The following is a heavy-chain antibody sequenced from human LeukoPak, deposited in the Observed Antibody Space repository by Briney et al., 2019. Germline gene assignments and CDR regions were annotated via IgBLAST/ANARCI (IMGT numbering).Heavy chain of an antibody. CDR2: IWYDGSVQ. V-gene: IGHV3-30*02. D-gene: IGHD2-2*01. CDR3: AKDNGVAPAAY. J-gene: IGHJ4*01. Sequence: GESLKVSCAASGFTFSSHGMHWVRQAPGKGLEWVAFIWYDGSVQYYADSLKGRFTISRDNSKNTLHLQINTLTPEDTAVYYCAKDNGVAPAAYWGHGTLVTVSS. CDR1: GFTFSSHG.